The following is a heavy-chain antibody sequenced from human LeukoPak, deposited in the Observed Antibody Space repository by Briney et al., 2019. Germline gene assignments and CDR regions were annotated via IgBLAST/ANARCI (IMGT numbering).Heavy chain of an antibody. V-gene: IGHV4-34*01. CDR3: ARGGRPASKRSAFDN. CDR2: INHSGST. D-gene: IGHD1-14*01. J-gene: IGHJ3*02. Sequence: PSETLSLTCAVYGGSFSGYYWSWIRQPPGKGLEGIGEINHSGSTNYNPSLKSRVTISVDTSKNQFSLKLSSVTAADTAVYYCARGGRPASKRSAFDNWGQGTMVTVSS. CDR1: GGSFSGYY.